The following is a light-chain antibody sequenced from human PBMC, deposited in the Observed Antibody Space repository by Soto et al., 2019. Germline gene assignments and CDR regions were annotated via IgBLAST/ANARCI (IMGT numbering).Light chain of an antibody. CDR2: DVS. V-gene: IGLV2-11*01. Sequence: QSALTQPRSVSGSPGQSVTISCTGTSSDVGGYNYVSWYQQYPGKAPKLMIYDVSTRPSGVPDRFSGSKSGNTASLTISGLQAEDEADYYCCSYAGGYTFVFGTGTKLTVL. CDR3: CSYAGGYTFV. J-gene: IGLJ1*01. CDR1: SSDVGGYNY.